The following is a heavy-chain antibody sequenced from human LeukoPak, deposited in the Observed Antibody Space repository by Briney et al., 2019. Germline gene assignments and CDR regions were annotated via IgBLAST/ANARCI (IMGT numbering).Heavy chain of an antibody. Sequence: GESLKISCKGSGYSFTSYWISWVRQMPGKGLEWMGRIDPSDSYTNYSPSFQGHVTISADKSISTAYLQWSSLKASDTAMYYCASLWFGELSSYYLDDWGKGTLVTVSS. J-gene: IGHJ4*02. CDR3: ASLWFGELSSYYLDD. CDR1: GYSFTSYW. D-gene: IGHD3-10*01. V-gene: IGHV5-10-1*01. CDR2: IDPSDSYT.